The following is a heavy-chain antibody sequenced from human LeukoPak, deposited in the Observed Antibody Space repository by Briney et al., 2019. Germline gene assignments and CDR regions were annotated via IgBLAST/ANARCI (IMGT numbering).Heavy chain of an antibody. CDR3: AKPYRYRWNDLHFDY. J-gene: IGHJ4*02. V-gene: IGHV3-30*18. D-gene: IGHD1-20*01. Sequence: GGSLRLSCAASGFTFSSYCMHWVRQAPGKGLEWVAVINYDGSNKYYADSVKGRSTISRDNSKNTLYRQMNGLRAEETAVYYCAKPYRYRWNDLHFDYWGQGTVVTV. CDR2: INYDGSNK. CDR1: GFTFSSYC.